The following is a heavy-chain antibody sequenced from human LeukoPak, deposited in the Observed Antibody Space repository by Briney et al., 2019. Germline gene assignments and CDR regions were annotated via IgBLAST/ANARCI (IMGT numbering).Heavy chain of an antibody. Sequence: SETLSLTCSVSGGSISSFYWSWIRQPPGKGLEWIGYVFYSGRTDHNPSLKSRVTMSVDTSKNQFSLKLSSVTAADTAVYYCARGLRGWEGWFDPWGQGTLVTVSS. CDR3: ARGLRGWEGWFDP. CDR2: VFYSGRT. V-gene: IGHV4-59*08. J-gene: IGHJ5*02. CDR1: GGSISSFY. D-gene: IGHD1-26*01.